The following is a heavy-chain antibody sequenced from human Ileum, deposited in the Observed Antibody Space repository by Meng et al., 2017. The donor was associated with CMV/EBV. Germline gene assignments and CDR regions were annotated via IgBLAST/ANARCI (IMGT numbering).Heavy chain of an antibody. CDR3: ARDLCSGTTCYVFGY. J-gene: IGHJ4*02. Sequence: KAAGYTFNGHYVYWMRQAPGQGLEWMGWINPNSSDTKYAQKFQGRVTMTRDTSVNTIHMELSGLRSDDTAVYYCARDLCSGTTCYVFGYWGQGTLVTAS. CDR1: GYTFNGHY. CDR2: INPNSSDT. D-gene: IGHD2-2*01. V-gene: IGHV1-2*02.